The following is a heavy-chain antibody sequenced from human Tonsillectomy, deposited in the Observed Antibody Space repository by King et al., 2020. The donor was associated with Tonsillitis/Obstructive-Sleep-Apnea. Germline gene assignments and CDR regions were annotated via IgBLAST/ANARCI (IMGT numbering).Heavy chain of an antibody. V-gene: IGHV3-30*04. CDR2: ISYDGGKK. Sequence: QLVQSGGGVVQPGRSLRLSCVGSGFTSNKFVMHWVRQAPGKGLEWVAVISYDGGKKSYADSVKGRFTVSRDNSKNTLYLQMNSLRAEDTAVYFCARGSARYDILTGYYGNYFDYWGQGTLVTVSS. CDR1: GFTSNKFV. D-gene: IGHD3-9*01. CDR3: ARGSARYDILTGYYGNYFDY. J-gene: IGHJ4*02.